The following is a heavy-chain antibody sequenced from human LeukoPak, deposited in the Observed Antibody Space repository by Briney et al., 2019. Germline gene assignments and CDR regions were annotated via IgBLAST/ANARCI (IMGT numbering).Heavy chain of an antibody. CDR1: GFTFSSYG. J-gene: IGHJ6*02. V-gene: IGHV3-30*18. Sequence: GSLRLSCAASGFTFSSYGMHWVRQAPGKGLEWVAVISYDGSNKYYADSVKGRFTISRDNSKNTLYLQMNSLRAEDTAVYYCAKTPNFYPYYDFWSGYSYGMDVWGQGTTVTVSS. CDR3: AKTPNFYPYYDFWSGYSYGMDV. D-gene: IGHD3-3*01. CDR2: ISYDGSNK.